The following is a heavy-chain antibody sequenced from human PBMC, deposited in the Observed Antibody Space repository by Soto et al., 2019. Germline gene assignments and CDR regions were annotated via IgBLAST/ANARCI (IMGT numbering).Heavy chain of an antibody. V-gene: IGHV3-48*01. CDR2: ITSDSSKI. D-gene: IGHD3-10*01. CDR3: ARVRGSGSYYVYYYGMDV. J-gene: IGHJ6*02. Sequence: GGSLRLSCAASGFTFSTYSINWVRQAPGKGLEWFSYITSDSSKISYADSVKGRFTVSRDNAKNSLKLSSVTAADTAVYYFARVRGSGSYYVYYYGMDVWGQGTTVTVSS. CDR1: GFTFSTYS.